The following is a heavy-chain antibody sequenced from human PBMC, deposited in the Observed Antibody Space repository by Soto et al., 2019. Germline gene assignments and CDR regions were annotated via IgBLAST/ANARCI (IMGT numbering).Heavy chain of an antibody. CDR2: IYPGDSDT. V-gene: IGHV5-51*01. CDR3: ASRAGSFLRSSWYDAFDI. Sequence: GESLKISCKGSGYSFTSYWIGWVRQMPGKGLEWMGIIYPGDSDTRYSPSFQGQVTISADKSISTAYLQWSSLKASDTAMYYCASRAGSFLRSSWYDAFDIWGQGTMVTVSS. D-gene: IGHD6-13*01. CDR1: GYSFTSYW. J-gene: IGHJ3*02.